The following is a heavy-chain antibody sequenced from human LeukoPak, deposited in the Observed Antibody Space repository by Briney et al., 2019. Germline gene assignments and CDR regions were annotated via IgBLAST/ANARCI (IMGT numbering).Heavy chain of an antibody. CDR3: ARGSRITMVRGVIIPDY. J-gene: IGHJ4*02. V-gene: IGHV1-2*04. D-gene: IGHD3-10*01. CDR2: INPNSGGT. Sequence: ASVKVSCKASGYTFTGYYMHWVRQAPGQGLEWMGWINPNSGGTNYAQKFQGWVTMTRDTSISTAYMELSRLRSDDTAVYYCARGSRITMVRGVIIPDYWGQGTLVTVSS. CDR1: GYTFTGYY.